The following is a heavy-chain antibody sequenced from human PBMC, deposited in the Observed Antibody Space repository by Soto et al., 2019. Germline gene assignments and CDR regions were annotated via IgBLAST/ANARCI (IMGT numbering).Heavy chain of an antibody. CDR1: EGCISSYY. V-gene: IGHV4-59*08. D-gene: IGHD6-13*01. CDR3: ARRYSSAFDI. Sequence: SDSLSLTCAVCEGCISSYYGSWIRQPPGKGLEWIGYIYYSGSTNYNPSLKSRVTISVDTSKNQFSLKLSSVTAADTAVYYCARRYSSAFDIWGQGTIVTVSS. CDR2: IYYSGST. J-gene: IGHJ3*02.